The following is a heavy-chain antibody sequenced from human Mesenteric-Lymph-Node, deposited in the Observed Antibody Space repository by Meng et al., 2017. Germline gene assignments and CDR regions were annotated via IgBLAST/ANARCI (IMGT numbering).Heavy chain of an antibody. CDR3: AIPSGGYDRRFDY. Sequence: ASVKVSCKVSGYILTELSMHWVRQAPGKGLEWMGGFDPEDGETIYAQKFQGRVTMTEDTSTDSAYMELSSLGSEDTVVYYCAIPSGGYDRRFDYWGQGTRVTVSS. J-gene: IGHJ4*02. CDR2: FDPEDGET. CDR1: GYILTELS. D-gene: IGHD5-12*01. V-gene: IGHV1-24*01.